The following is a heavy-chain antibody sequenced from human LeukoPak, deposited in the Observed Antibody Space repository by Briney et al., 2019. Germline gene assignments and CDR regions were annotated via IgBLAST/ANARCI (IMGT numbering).Heavy chain of an antibody. J-gene: IGHJ4*02. CDR2: INRSGST. CDR1: GGSFSGYY. V-gene: IGHV4-34*01. CDR3: ARRHKRLLWFGELG. Sequence: SETLSLTCAVYGGSFSGYYWSWIRQPPGKGPEWIGEINRSGSTNYNPSLKSRVTISVDTSKNQFSLKLSSVTAADTAVYYCARRHKRLLWFGELGWGQGTLVTVSS. D-gene: IGHD3-10*01.